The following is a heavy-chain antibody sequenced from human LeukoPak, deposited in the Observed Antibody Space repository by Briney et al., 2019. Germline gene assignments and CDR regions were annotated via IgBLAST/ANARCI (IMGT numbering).Heavy chain of an antibody. V-gene: IGHV5-51*01. CDR1: GYNFATYW. J-gene: IGHJ4*02. CDR3: ARRDRGAFSPTY. D-gene: IGHD3-10*01. Sequence: GESLKISCKTSGYNFATYWIGWVRQMPGKGLEWMGIIYPSDSDTRYSPSFQGQVTISADKSINTAYLQWSSLKASDTAIYYCARRDRGAFSPTYWGQGTLVTVSS. CDR2: IYPSDSDT.